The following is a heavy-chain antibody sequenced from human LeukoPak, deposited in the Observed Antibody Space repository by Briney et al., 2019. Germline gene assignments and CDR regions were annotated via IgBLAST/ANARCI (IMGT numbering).Heavy chain of an antibody. V-gene: IGHV4-59*01. CDR3: ARENDYGGKAAFDI. Sequence: SETLSLTCTVSGVSISSYYWSWIRQPPGKGLEWIGYIYYSGSTNYNPSLKSRVTISVDTSKNQFSLKLSSVTAADTAVYYRARENDYGGKAAFDIWGQGTMVTVSS. CDR1: GVSISSYY. J-gene: IGHJ3*02. CDR2: IYYSGST. D-gene: IGHD4-23*01.